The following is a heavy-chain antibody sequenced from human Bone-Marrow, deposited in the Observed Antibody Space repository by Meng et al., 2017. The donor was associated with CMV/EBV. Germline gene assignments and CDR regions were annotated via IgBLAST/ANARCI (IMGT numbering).Heavy chain of an antibody. V-gene: IGHV3-48*04. CDR2: ISSSSSTI. D-gene: IGHD6-19*01. Sequence: GGSLRLSCAASGLTLSSYSMNWVRQAPGKGLEWVSYISSSSSTIYYADSVKGRFTISRDNAKNSLYLQMNSLRAEDTAVYYCARELLRIAVARGLYYYYGMDVWGQGTTVTVSS. CDR3: ARELLRIAVARGLYYYYGMDV. J-gene: IGHJ6*02. CDR1: GLTLSSYS.